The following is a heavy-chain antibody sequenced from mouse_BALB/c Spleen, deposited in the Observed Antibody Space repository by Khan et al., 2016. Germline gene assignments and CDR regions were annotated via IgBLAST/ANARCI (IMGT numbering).Heavy chain of an antibody. Sequence: QVQLQQSGSELMKPGASVKISCKATGYTFSNYWIAWIIQRPGHGLEWIGEIFPGSGSPNYYEKFKGKTTFTADTSSNTAYMHLSSLTSEDSAVYYCARNYRYDNKYYFDYWGQGTTLTVSS. J-gene: IGHJ2*01. CDR1: GYTFSNYW. V-gene: IGHV1-9*01. D-gene: IGHD2-14*01. CDR2: IFPGSGSP. CDR3: ARNYRYDNKYYFDY.